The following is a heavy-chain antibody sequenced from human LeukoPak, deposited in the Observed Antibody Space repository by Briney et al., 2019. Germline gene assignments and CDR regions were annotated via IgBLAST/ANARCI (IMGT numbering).Heavy chain of an antibody. V-gene: IGHV4-4*09. D-gene: IGHD3-3*01. CDR1: GGSISSYY. Sequence: SETLSLTCTVSGGSISSYYWSWIRQPPGKGLEWIGYIYTSGGTNYNPSLKSRVTISVDTSKNQFSLKLSSVTAADTAVYYCARWGGYSNPWWFDPWGQGTLVTVSS. CDR2: IYTSGGT. CDR3: ARWGGYSNPWWFDP. J-gene: IGHJ5*02.